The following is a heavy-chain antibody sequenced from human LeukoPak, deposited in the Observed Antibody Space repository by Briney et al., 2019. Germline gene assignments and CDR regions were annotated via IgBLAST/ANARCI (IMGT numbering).Heavy chain of an antibody. V-gene: IGHV3-30*02. CDR2: VRNDGSDT. Sequence: PGGSLRLSCTTYGLTFTSHGFYWLRQVVGKRLEWVAFVRNDGSDTYHANSVQGRFSISRDNSEDTLYLQMNSLRVEDTAIYYCARDRGKDYFDSWGQGTQVTVSS. CDR1: GLTFTSHG. D-gene: IGHD4-23*01. J-gene: IGHJ4*02. CDR3: ARDRGKDYFDS.